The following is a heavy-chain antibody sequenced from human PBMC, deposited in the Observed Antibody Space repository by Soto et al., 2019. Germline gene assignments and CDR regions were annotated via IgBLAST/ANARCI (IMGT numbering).Heavy chain of an antibody. Sequence: SKTLSLTCTVSGGSISSSYWSWIRQPLGKGLEWIGYIYYSGSTNYNPSLKSRVTISVDTSKNQFSLKLNSMTAADTSVYYCARHNDGSGSTYLDYWGEGALVTV. D-gene: IGHD3-10*01. CDR1: GGSISSSY. V-gene: IGHV4-59*08. CDR2: IYYSGST. CDR3: ARHNDGSGSTYLDY. J-gene: IGHJ4*02.